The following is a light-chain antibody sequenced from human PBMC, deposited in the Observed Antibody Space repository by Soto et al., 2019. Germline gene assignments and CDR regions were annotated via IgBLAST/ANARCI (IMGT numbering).Light chain of an antibody. CDR1: QDISNY. V-gene: IGKV1-33*01. Sequence: DLQMTQSPSSLSASVGDRVTITCQASQDISNYLNWYQQKPGKAPKLLIYDASNLETGVPSRFSGSGSGTDFTFTISSLQPEDIATYYCQQYDNLPFTFGPGTKVDFK. CDR2: DAS. J-gene: IGKJ3*01. CDR3: QQYDNLPFT.